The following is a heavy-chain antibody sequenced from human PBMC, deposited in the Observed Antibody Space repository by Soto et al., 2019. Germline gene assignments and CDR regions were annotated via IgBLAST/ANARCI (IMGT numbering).Heavy chain of an antibody. Sequence: ASVKVSCKASGYTFTSYGISWVRQALGQGLEWMGWISAYNGNTNYAQKLQGRVTMTTDTSTSTAYMELRSLRSDDTAVYYCARDRRRDYYYGMDVWGQGTTVTVSS. CDR1: GYTFTSYG. CDR3: ARDRRRDYYYGMDV. J-gene: IGHJ6*02. CDR2: ISAYNGNT. V-gene: IGHV1-18*01. D-gene: IGHD3-10*01.